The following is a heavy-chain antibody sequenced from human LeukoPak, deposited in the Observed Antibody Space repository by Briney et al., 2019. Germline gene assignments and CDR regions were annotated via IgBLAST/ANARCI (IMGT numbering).Heavy chain of an antibody. CDR1: GDSIGLYH. V-gene: IGHV4-59*01. CDR2: IYYNGST. Sequence: PSETLSLTCTVSGDSIGLYHWTWIRQPPGKGLEWIGYIYYNGSTKYNQSLKSRVTISLDTSKNQFSLRLSSVTAADTAVYYCARDRAAGSNWLDPWGQGTLVTVSS. CDR3: ARDRAAGSNWLDP. D-gene: IGHD3-10*01. J-gene: IGHJ5*02.